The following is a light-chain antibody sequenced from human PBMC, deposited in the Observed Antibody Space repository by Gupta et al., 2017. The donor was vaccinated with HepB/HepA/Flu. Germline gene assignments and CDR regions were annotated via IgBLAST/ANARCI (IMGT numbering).Light chain of an antibody. CDR1: KLGDKY. Sequence: SYELTQPPSVSVSPGPTASITCSGDKLGDKYACWYQQKPGQSPVLVIYQDTKRPSGIPERFSGSNSGNTATLTISGTQAMDEADYYCQAWDNNYVVFGGGTKLTVL. CDR3: QAWDNNYVV. CDR2: QDT. V-gene: IGLV3-1*01. J-gene: IGLJ2*01.